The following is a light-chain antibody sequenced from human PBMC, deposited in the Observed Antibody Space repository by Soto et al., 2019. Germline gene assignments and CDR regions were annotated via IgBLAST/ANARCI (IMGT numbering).Light chain of an antibody. CDR1: QSISSY. Sequence: ETVLTQSPATLSLSPGERAILFCRASQSISSYLAWYQQKPGQAPRLLISDAVNRATGIPARFSGSGSGTDFTLIIGSLEPEDVAVYYCQQRINWPLTFGGGTRVQIK. CDR3: QQRINWPLT. J-gene: IGKJ4*01. CDR2: DAV. V-gene: IGKV3-11*01.